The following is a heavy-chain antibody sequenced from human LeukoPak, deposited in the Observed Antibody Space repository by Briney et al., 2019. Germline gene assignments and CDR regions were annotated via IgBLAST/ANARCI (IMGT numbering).Heavy chain of an antibody. J-gene: IGHJ4*01. D-gene: IGHD6-13*01. V-gene: IGHV3-30-3*01. CDR2: ISYDGSNI. CDR1: GFTFSSYA. Sequence: GGSLRPSCAASGFTFSSYAMHWVRQAPDKGLEWVALISYDGSNIYYADSVKGRFTIPRDNSKNTLSLQMNSLRAEDTAVYYCARDIGIAAAGPYDYWGQEPWSPSP. CDR3: ARDIGIAAAGPYDY.